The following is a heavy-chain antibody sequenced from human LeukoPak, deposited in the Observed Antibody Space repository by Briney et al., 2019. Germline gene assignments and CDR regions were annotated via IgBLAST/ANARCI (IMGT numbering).Heavy chain of an antibody. D-gene: IGHD6-13*01. Sequence: PGVSLRLSCATSVFTVSSNFMSWVRQAPGKGLEWVTVIYSGGDTYYADFVKGRFTISGDNSKNTLNLQMNGLRAEDAAVYYCVREFYPEHSSRWYRWFDPWGQGTLVTVYS. CDR3: VREFYPEHSSRWYRWFDP. J-gene: IGHJ5*02. V-gene: IGHV3-66*01. CDR2: IYSGGDT. CDR1: VFTVSSNF.